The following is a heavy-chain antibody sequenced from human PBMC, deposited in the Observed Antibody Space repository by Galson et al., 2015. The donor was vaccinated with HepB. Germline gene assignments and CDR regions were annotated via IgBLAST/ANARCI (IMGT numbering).Heavy chain of an antibody. CDR1: GYSFPSYW. CDR2: IYPGDSDT. CDR3: ARTIAATGSDFDH. J-gene: IGHJ4*02. Sequence: QSGAEVKKPGESLKISCKGSGYSFPSYWIGWVRQMPGKGLEWMGIIYPGDSDTRFSPSFKGQVTISADKSISTAYLQWGSLKASDTAMYYCARTIAATGSDFDHWGQGTLVTVSS. V-gene: IGHV5-51*01. D-gene: IGHD6-13*01.